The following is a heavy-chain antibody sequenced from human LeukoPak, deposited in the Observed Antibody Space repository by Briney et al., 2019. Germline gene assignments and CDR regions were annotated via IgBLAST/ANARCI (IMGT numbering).Heavy chain of an antibody. V-gene: IGHV1-69*13. CDR2: IIPIFGTA. Sequence: ASVKVSCKASGGTFSSYAISWVRQAPGQGLEWMGGIIPIFGTANYAQKFQGRVTITADESTSTAYMELSSLRSEDTAVYYCARAAKPADRPFDYWGQGTLVTVSS. CDR3: ARAAKPADRPFDY. J-gene: IGHJ4*02. CDR1: GGTFSSYA. D-gene: IGHD1-14*01.